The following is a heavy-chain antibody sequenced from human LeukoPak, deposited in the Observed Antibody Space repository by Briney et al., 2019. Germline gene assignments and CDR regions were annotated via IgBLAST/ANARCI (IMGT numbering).Heavy chain of an antibody. CDR3: ARDRSYCSSTSCYRYYYYYGMDV. D-gene: IGHD2-2*01. CDR2: IYYSGST. V-gene: IGHV4-31*01. CDR1: GVSISSGGYY. J-gene: IGHJ6*02. Sequence: SETLSFTCTVSGVSISSGGYYWNWIRQHPGKVLEWIGYIYYSGSTYYNPSLKSLVTVSVDTSKNQFSLKLSSVTAADTAVDSGARDRSYCSSTSCYRYYYYYGMDVWDQAPTVTVSS.